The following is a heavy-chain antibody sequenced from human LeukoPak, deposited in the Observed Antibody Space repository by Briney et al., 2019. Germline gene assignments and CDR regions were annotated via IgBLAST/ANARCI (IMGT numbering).Heavy chain of an antibody. D-gene: IGHD3-10*01. CDR1: YGSMTSYY. CDR3: ARSPPLVRGIDYYYYYYMDV. CDR2: IYYSGNT. Sequence: PSETLSLTCTVSYGSMTSYYWSWIRQTPGKGLEWIGYIYYSGNTNYNPSLQSRVTISVDRSKYQFSLKLSSVTAADTAVYYCARSPPLVRGIDYYYYYYMDVWGKGTTVTISS. J-gene: IGHJ6*03. V-gene: IGHV4-59*01.